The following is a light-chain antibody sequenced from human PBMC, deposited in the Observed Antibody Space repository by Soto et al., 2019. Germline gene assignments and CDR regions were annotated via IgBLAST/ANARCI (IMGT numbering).Light chain of an antibody. Sequence: EIVLTQSPATLSLSPGERATLSCRASQNVANYLDWYQQKPGQAPRLLIYGASNRATGIPDRFSGSGSGTEFTLTISSLQSEDFAVYYCQQYNNWPITFGQGTRLEI. CDR2: GAS. CDR3: QQYNNWPIT. CDR1: QNVANY. J-gene: IGKJ5*01. V-gene: IGKV3D-15*01.